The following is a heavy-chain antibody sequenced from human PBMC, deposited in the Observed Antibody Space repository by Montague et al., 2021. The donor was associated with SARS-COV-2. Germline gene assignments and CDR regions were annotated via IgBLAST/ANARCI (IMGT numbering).Heavy chain of an antibody. J-gene: IGHJ2*01. CDR2: IFGSGSST. Sequence: LRLSFAASGFTFSNYAMNWVRQAPGKGLEWVSVIFGSGSSTYYADSVKGRFTISRDNSKNTLYLQINSLRAEDTAIYYCAKDASMVRAVIVWYFDLWGRGTPVTVSS. CDR3: AKDASMVRAVIVWYFDL. V-gene: IGHV3-23*03. CDR1: GFTFSNYA. D-gene: IGHD3-10*01.